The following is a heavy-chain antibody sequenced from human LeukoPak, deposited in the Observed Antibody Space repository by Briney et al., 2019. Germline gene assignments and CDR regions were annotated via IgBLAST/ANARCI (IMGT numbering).Heavy chain of an antibody. Sequence: MTSETLSLTCTVSGGSISSYYWSWIRQPPGKGLEWIGYIYYSGSTNYNPSLKSRVTISVDTSKNQFSLKLSSVTAADTAVYYCARANLDAFDIWGQGTMFTVSS. CDR1: GGSISSYY. V-gene: IGHV4-59*01. CDR2: IYYSGST. J-gene: IGHJ3*02. CDR3: ARANLDAFDI.